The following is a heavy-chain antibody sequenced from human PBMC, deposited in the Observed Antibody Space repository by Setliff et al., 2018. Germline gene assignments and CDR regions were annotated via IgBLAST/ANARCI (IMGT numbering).Heavy chain of an antibody. Sequence: TLSLTCSVSGGSISSSDHYWGWLRQPPGKGLEWIANIYFNGNTNRKPSLKSRVTISIDTSKNQFSLRLSSVTAADTATYYCARVRVVQGYYEFDSWGQGTLVTVSS. D-gene: IGHD3-16*01. CDR2: IYFNGNT. CDR1: GGSISSSDHY. J-gene: IGHJ4*02. V-gene: IGHV4-39*07. CDR3: ARVRVVQGYYEFDS.